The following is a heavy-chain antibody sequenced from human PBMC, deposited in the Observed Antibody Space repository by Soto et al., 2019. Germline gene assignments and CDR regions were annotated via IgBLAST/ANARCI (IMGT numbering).Heavy chain of an antibody. CDR2: ISWNSGSI. Sequence: GGSLRLSCAASGFTFDDYAMHWVGQAPGKGLERVSGISWNSGSIGYADSVKGRFTISRDNAKNSLYLQMNSLRAEDTALYYCATDCSGGSCYPGNAFDIWGQGTMVTVSS. V-gene: IGHV3-9*01. J-gene: IGHJ3*02. CDR3: ATDCSGGSCYPGNAFDI. CDR1: GFTFDDYA. D-gene: IGHD2-15*01.